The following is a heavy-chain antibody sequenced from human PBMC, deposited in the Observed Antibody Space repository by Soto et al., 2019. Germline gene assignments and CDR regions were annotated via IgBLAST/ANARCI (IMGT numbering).Heavy chain of an antibody. D-gene: IGHD2-2*01. CDR3: ARSQGSSTSLEIYYYYYYGMDV. CDR1: GGTFNSYA. Sequence: QVQLVQSGAEVKKPGSSVKVSCKASGGTFNSYAISWVRQAPGQGLEWMGGIIPISGTANYAQKFQGRVSIPANESTNTAYMELSSLRSEDTAVYYCARSQGSSTSLEIYYYYYYGMDVWGQGTTVTVSS. CDR2: IIPISGTA. V-gene: IGHV1-69*01. J-gene: IGHJ6*02.